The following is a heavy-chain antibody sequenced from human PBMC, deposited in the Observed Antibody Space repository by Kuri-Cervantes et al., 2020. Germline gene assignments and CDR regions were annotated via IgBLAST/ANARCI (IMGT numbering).Heavy chain of an antibody. CDR1: GFTFSSYG. J-gene: IGHJ5*02. CDR2: IWYDGSNK. D-gene: IGHD2-21*01. CDR3: VKESPGTGFGDS. V-gene: IGHV3-33*06. Sequence: GGSLRLSCAASGFTFSSYGMHWVRQAPGKGLEWVAVIWYDGSNKYYAGSVKGRFTISRDNSKNTLDLQINSLRAEDAAVYHCVKESPGTGFGDSWGQGTLVTVSS.